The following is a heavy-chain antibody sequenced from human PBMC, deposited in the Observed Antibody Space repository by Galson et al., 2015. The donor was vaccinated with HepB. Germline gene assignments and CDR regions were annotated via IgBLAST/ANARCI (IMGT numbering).Heavy chain of an antibody. CDR2: IIPIFDTT. Sequence: SVKVSCKASGGTFSSYAISWVRQAPGQGLEWMGGIIPIFDTTNYAQKFQGRVTITADESTSTAYMELSSLRSEDTAVYYCASGGGGAIRKGTAMDPGRRWWKYYFDYWGQGTLVTVSS. D-gene: IGHD5-18*01. CDR3: ASGGGGAIRKGTAMDPGRRWWKYYFDY. J-gene: IGHJ4*02. V-gene: IGHV1-69*13. CDR1: GGTFSSYA.